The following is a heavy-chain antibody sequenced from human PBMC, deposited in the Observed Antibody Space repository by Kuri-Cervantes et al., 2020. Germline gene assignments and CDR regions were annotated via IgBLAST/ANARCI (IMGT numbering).Heavy chain of an antibody. D-gene: IGHD2-15*01. CDR2: ISSSSSTI. J-gene: IGHJ3*02. V-gene: IGHV3-48*01. CDR3: AREYVVVVIDAFDI. Sequence: GGSLRLSCAASEFTFSSYSMNWVRQAPGKGLEWVSYISSSSSTIYYADSVKGRFTISRDNAKNSLYLQMNSLRAEDTAVYYCAREYVVVVIDAFDIWGQGTMVTVSS. CDR1: EFTFSSYS.